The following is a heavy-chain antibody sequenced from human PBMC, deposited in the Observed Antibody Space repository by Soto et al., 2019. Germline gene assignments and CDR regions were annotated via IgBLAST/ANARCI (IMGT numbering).Heavy chain of an antibody. Sequence: GGSLRLSCAASGFTFSSYSMNWVRQAPGKGLEWVSYISSSSSTIYYADSVKGRFTISRDNAKNSPYLQMNSLRAEDTAVYYCASSGFDWPLDYWGQGTLVTVSS. D-gene: IGHD3-9*01. CDR1: GFTFSSYS. J-gene: IGHJ4*02. CDR3: ASSGFDWPLDY. CDR2: ISSSSSTI. V-gene: IGHV3-48*01.